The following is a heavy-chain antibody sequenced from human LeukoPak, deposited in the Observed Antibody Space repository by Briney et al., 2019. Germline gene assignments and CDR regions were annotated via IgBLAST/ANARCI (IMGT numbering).Heavy chain of an antibody. CDR1: GGSFSAYY. J-gene: IGHJ5*02. D-gene: IGHD2-15*01. CDR2: IYYSGST. CDR3: ARQMGYCSDGTCSRWFDP. V-gene: IGHV4-39*01. Sequence: PSETLPLTCGVYGGSFSAYYWGWIRQPPGKGLEWIGSIYYSGSTYYNPSLKSRVTISVDTSKNQFSLKLSSVTAADTAVYYCARQMGYCSDGTCSRWFDPWGQGTLVTVSS.